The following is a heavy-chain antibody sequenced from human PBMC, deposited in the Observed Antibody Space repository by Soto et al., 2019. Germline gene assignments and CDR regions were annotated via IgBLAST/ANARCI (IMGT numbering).Heavy chain of an antibody. J-gene: IGHJ4*02. CDR2: ISHYNGNT. CDR1: DKTFLSYG. D-gene: IGHD5-18*01. V-gene: IGHV1-18*01. Sequence: QVQLVQSGAEVKKPGASVKVSCKASDKTFLSYGISWVRQGPGQGLEWMGWISHYNGNTNYAQQLQGRVTMTTDTSTSTAYMELRSLRSDDTAVYYCATQIDTVMVFRDWGQGTLVTVSS. CDR3: ATQIDTVMVFRD.